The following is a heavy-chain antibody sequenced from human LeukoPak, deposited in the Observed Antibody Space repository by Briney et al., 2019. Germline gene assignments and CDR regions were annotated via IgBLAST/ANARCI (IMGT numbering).Heavy chain of an antibody. Sequence: GGSLRLSCAASGFTFSSYEMNWVRQAPGKGLEWVSYISSSGSTIYYADFVKGRFTISRDNAKNSLYLQMNSLRAEDTAVYYCASRVGAKKDWFDPWGQGTLITVSS. CDR3: ASRVGAKKDWFDP. J-gene: IGHJ5*02. D-gene: IGHD1-26*01. V-gene: IGHV3-48*03. CDR1: GFTFSSYE. CDR2: ISSSGSTI.